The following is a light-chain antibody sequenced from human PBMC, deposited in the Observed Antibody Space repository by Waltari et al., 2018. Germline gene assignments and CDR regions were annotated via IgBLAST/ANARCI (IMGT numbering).Light chain of an antibody. CDR2: DAS. J-gene: IGKJ3*01. V-gene: IGKV1-33*01. Sequence: DIQMTQSPSSLSASVGDRVTITCQASQDNSNYLNLYQQKPGKAPKRLIYDASNLETGVPSRFSGSGSGTDFTFTISSLQPEDIATYYCQQYDNLPFTFGPGTKVDIK. CDR1: QDNSNY. CDR3: QQYDNLPFT.